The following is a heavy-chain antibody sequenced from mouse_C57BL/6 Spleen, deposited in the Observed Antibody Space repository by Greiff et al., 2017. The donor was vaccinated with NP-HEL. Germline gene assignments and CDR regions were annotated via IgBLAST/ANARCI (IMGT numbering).Heavy chain of an antibody. J-gene: IGHJ1*03. CDR2: IWRGGST. CDR1: GFSLTSYG. V-gene: IGHV2-5*01. Sequence: VKLMESGPGLVQPSQSLSITCTVSGFSLTSYGVHWVRQSPGKGLEWLGVIWRGGSTDYNAAFMSRLSITKDNSKSQVFFKMNSLQADETAIYYCDKGGANWYFDVWGTGTTVTVSS. CDR3: DKGGANWYFDV.